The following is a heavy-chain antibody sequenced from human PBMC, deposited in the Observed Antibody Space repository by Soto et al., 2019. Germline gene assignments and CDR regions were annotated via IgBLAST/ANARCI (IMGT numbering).Heavy chain of an antibody. D-gene: IGHD3-3*02. Sequence: GASVKVSCKASGGTFSSYAISWVRQAPGQGLEWMGGIIPIFGTANYAQKFQGRVTITADESTSTAYMELSSLRSEDTAVYDCARESAPPFLEWNYYGMDVWGQGTTVTVSS. CDR3: ARESAPPFLEWNYYGMDV. J-gene: IGHJ6*02. CDR1: GGTFSSYA. CDR2: IIPIFGTA. V-gene: IGHV1-69*13.